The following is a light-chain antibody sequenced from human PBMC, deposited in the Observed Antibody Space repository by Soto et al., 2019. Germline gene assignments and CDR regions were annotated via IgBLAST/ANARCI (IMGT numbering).Light chain of an antibody. CDR2: GAS. CDR3: QQYVSSPRT. Sequence: EIVLTQSPATLSVSPGERATLSCRASQSVSSSYLAWYQQKPGQAPRLLIFGASTRASGVPDRFSGSESGTDFTLTINRLQPEDFAVYYCQQYVSSPRTFGQGTKVDIK. J-gene: IGKJ1*01. CDR1: QSVSSSY. V-gene: IGKV3-20*01.